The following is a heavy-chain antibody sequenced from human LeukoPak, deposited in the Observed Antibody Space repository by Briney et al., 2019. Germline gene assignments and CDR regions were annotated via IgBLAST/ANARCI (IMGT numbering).Heavy chain of an antibody. V-gene: IGHV3-11*04. J-gene: IGHJ6*03. CDR3: ARVGTTNYYFYYMDV. CDR1: GFTFSDYY. Sequence: GGSLRLSCAASGFTFSDYYMSWIRQAPGKGLEWISYISGSGSPIYYADSVKGRFTISRDNAKNSLYLQMNSLRAEDTAVYYCARVGTTNYYFYYMDVWGKGTTVTVSS. CDR2: ISGSGSPI. D-gene: IGHD2-2*01.